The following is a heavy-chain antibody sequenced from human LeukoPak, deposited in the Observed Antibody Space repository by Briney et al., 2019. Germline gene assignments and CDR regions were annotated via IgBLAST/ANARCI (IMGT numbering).Heavy chain of an antibody. CDR3: ARLPYRGRYNYYFDY. J-gene: IGHJ4*02. CDR2: IYYSGST. Sequence: SETLSLTCTVSGGSISSYYWSWIRQPPGKGLGWIGYIYYSGSTNYNPSLKSRVTISVDTSKNQFSLKLSSVTAADTAVYYCARLPYRGRYNYYFDYWGQGTLVTVSS. CDR1: GGSISSYY. V-gene: IGHV4-59*01. D-gene: IGHD1-20*01.